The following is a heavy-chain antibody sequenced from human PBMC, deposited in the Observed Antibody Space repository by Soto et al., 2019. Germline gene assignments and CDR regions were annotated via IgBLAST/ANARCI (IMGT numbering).Heavy chain of an antibody. Sequence: GSLRLSCAASGFIFSRSAMNWVRQAPGKGLEWVSSISSSSSYIYYADSVKGRFTISRDNAKNSLYLQINSLRAEDTAVYYCARINSGWGPLSPYHFDYWGQGALVTVSS. J-gene: IGHJ4*02. CDR1: GFIFSRSA. CDR2: ISSSSSYI. CDR3: ARINSGWGPLSPYHFDY. D-gene: IGHD6-19*01. V-gene: IGHV3-21*01.